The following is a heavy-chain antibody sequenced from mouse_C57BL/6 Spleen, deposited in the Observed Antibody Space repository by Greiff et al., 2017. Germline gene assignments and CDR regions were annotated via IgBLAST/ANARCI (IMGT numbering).Heavy chain of an antibody. V-gene: IGHV1-80*01. D-gene: IGHD1-1*01. J-gene: IGHJ1*03. CDR3: ARALHYYGSSYWYFDV. CDR2: IYPGDGDT. Sequence: VQLQQSGAELVKPGASVKISCKASGYAFSSYWMNWVKQRPGTGLEWIGQIYPGDGDTNYNGKFKGKATLTADKSSSTAYMQLSSLTSEDSAVYFCARALHYYGSSYWYFDVWGTGTTVTVSS. CDR1: GYAFSSYW.